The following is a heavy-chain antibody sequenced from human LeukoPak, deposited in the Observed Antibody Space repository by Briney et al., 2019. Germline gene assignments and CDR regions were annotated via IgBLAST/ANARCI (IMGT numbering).Heavy chain of an antibody. D-gene: IGHD3-22*01. V-gene: IGHV4-59*01. CDR3: VRGRDYHDTTGYGV. Sequence: TSETLSLTCSVSGGSMSNYYWIWVRQPPGKGLEWIGHIYYSGSTNYNPSLRSRVTISVDTSKNQFSLRLSSVTAADTAVYYCVRGRDYHDTTGYGVWGQGTTVTVSS. CDR2: IYYSGST. CDR1: GGSMSNYY. J-gene: IGHJ3*01.